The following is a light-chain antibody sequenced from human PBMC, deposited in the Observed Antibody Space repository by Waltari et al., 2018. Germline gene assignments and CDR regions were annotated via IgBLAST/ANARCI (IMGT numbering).Light chain of an antibody. J-gene: IGLJ3*02. CDR1: SSNVGGND. Sequence: QSVLTQPPSASGNPGQRVTIPCSGNSSNVGGNDVNWYHQLPGTAPKVLIYSNNRRPSGVPDRFSGSKSGTSASLAISGLLSEDEADYYCAAWDHSLHAWVFGGGTKLTVL. CDR3: AAWDHSLHAWV. CDR2: SNN. V-gene: IGLV1-44*01.